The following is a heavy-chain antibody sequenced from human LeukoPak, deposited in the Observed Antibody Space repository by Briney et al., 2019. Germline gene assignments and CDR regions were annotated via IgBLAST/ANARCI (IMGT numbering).Heavy chain of an antibody. CDR3: ASRPDILTGYYANDAFDI. D-gene: IGHD3-9*01. CDR2: IYPGDSDT. J-gene: IGHJ3*02. CDR1: GSSFTSYW. V-gene: IGHV5-51*01. Sequence: GESLKISCQGPGSSFTSYWIGWVRQMPGKGLEWMGIIYPGDSDTSYSPSFQGQATISADKSISTAYLQWSSLKASDTAMYYCASRPDILTGYYANDAFDIWGQGTMVTVSS.